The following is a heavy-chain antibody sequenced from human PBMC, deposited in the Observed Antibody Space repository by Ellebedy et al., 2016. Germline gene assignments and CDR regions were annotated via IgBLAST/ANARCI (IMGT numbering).Heavy chain of an antibody. D-gene: IGHD1-26*01. Sequence: GESLKISCAASGFSFSRYWMHWVRRGPGKGLVWVSRILSDGTTGYADSVKGRFTISRDNAKNTLYLQMNRLRVEDTAVYYCARDDPSRTGGFDLWGQGTMVTVSS. CDR2: ILSDGTT. J-gene: IGHJ3*01. CDR3: ARDDPSRTGGFDL. CDR1: GFSFSRYW. V-gene: IGHV3-74*01.